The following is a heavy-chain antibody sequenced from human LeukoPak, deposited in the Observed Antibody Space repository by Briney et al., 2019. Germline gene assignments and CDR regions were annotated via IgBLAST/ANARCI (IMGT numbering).Heavy chain of an antibody. CDR1: GGSFSGYY. D-gene: IGHD5-18*01. Sequence: SETLSLTCAVYGGSFSGYYWSWIRQPPGKGLEWIGEINHSGSTNYNPSLKSRVTISVDTSKNQFSLKLSSVTAADTAVYYCARSGYSYGYWGHFDYWGQGTLVTVFS. J-gene: IGHJ4*02. V-gene: IGHV4-34*01. CDR2: INHSGST. CDR3: ARSGYSYGYWGHFDY.